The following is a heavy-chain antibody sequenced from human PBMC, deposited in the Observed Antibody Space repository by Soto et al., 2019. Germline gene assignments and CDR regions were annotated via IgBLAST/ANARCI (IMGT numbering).Heavy chain of an antibody. J-gene: IGHJ5*02. CDR2: IYYSGST. CDR1: GGAISSYY. Sequence: SETLSLTCTVSGGAISSYYWSWIRQPPGKGLEWIGYIYYSGSTNYNPSLTSRVTISVDTSKNQFSLKLSSLPAADTAVYYCARGGGSGWYVNGFDPWGQGSLVTVSS. CDR3: ARGGGSGWYVNGFDP. V-gene: IGHV4-59*01. D-gene: IGHD6-19*01.